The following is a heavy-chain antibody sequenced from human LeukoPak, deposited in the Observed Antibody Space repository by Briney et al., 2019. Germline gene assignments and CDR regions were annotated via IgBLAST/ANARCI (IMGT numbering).Heavy chain of an antibody. CDR2: IYYSGST. J-gene: IGHJ6*03. V-gene: IGHV4-59*01. D-gene: IGHD6-13*01. CDR3: ARVGYSSSWFYYYYMDV. Sequence: MSSETLSLTCTVSGGSISSYYWSWIRQPPGKGLEWIGYIYYSGSTNYNPSLKSRVTISVDTSKNQFSLKLSSVTAADTAVYYCARVGYSSSWFYYYYMDVWGKGTTVTVSS. CDR1: GGSISSYY.